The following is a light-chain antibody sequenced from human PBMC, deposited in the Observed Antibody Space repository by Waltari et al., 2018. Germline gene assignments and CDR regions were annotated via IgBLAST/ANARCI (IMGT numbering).Light chain of an antibody. CDR1: QGIRTD. J-gene: IGKJ1*01. Sequence: DIQMTQSPSSLSASVGDRVTITYRASQGIRTDLGWYQQKPGKAPKRLIYAASSLQSGVPSRFSGSGSGTEFTLTISSLQPEDFATYYCLQHNSYPRTFGQGTKVEIK. CDR2: AAS. CDR3: LQHNSYPRT. V-gene: IGKV1-17*01.